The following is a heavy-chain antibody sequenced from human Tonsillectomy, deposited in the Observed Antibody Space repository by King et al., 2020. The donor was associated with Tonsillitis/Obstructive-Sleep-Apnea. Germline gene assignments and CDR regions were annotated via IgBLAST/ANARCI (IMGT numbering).Heavy chain of an antibody. CDR1: GYTFTSYA. J-gene: IGHJ3*02. CDR2: INTNTGNP. CDR3: ARYEYDPGRDAFDI. Sequence: QLVQSGSELKKPGASVKVSCKASGYTFTSYAINWVRQAPGQGLEWMGWINTNTGNPTFAQGFTGRFLFSLDTSVSTAYLQISSLKAEDTAVYYCARYEYDPGRDAFDIWGQGTMVTVSS. D-gene: IGHD5-12*01. V-gene: IGHV7-4-1*02.